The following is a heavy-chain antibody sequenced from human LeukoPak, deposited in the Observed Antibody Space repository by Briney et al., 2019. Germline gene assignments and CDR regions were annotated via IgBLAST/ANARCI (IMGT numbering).Heavy chain of an antibody. Sequence: SGGSLRLSCAASGFTFSSYSMNWVRQAPGKGLEWVSSISSSSSYIYYADSVKGRFTISRDNAKNSLYLQMNSLRAEDTAVYYCATGYCSGGSCYFDYWGQGTLVTVSS. CDR3: ATGYCSGGSCYFDY. CDR2: ISSSSSYI. D-gene: IGHD2-15*01. CDR1: GFTFSSYS. J-gene: IGHJ4*02. V-gene: IGHV3-21*01.